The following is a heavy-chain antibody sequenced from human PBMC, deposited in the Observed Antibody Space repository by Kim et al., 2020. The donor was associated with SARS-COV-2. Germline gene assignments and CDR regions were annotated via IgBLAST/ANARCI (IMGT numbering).Heavy chain of an antibody. CDR3: ARPWGAAGGNYYYGMDV. J-gene: IGHJ6*02. Sequence: SETLSLTCTVSGGSISSSSYYWGWIRQPPGKGLEWIGSIYYSGSTYYNPSLKSRVTISVDTSKNQFSLKLSSVTAADTAVYYCARPWGAAGGNYYYGMDVWGQGTTVTVSS. CDR1: GGSISSSSYY. CDR2: IYYSGST. D-gene: IGHD6-13*01. V-gene: IGHV4-39*01.